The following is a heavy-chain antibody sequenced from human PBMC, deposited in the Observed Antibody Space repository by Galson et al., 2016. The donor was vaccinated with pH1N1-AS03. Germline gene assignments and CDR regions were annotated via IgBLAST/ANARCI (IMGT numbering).Heavy chain of an antibody. Sequence: TLSLTCAVYGGSFNNYYWNWIRQSPGKGLEWVGEINHSGSTDYNPSLKSRVTIPVDPSKNQISLNLNSVTAADTAVYYCARGSYSSGWYRGRNAFDIWGQGTMVTVSS. CDR3: ARGSYSSGWYRGRNAFDI. J-gene: IGHJ3*02. CDR1: GGSFNNYY. D-gene: IGHD6-19*01. V-gene: IGHV4-34*01. CDR2: INHSGST.